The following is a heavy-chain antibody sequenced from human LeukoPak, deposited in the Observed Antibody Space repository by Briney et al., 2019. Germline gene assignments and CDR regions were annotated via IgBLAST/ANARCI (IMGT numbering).Heavy chain of an antibody. J-gene: IGHJ4*02. CDR3: ARIDILTGYFDY. CDR2: IYSGGST. CDR1: GFTVSSNY. Sequence: SGKSLRLSCAASGFTVSSNYMSWVRQAPGKGLEWVSVIYSGGSTYYADSVKGRFTISRDNSKNTLYLQMNSLRAEDTAVYYCARIDILTGYFDYWGQGTLVTVSS. D-gene: IGHD3-9*01. V-gene: IGHV3-53*01.